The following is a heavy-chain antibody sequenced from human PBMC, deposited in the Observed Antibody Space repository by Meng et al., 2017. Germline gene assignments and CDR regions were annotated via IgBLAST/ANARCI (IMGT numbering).Heavy chain of an antibody. J-gene: IGHJ4*02. V-gene: IGHV3-15*01. CDR1: GFRVTDAW. D-gene: IGHD6-13*01. CDR3: ATGAAATDH. CDR2: INSNSDGGTT. Sequence: VQLVESGGGLVQPGGSLRLSCAASGFRVTDAWMSWVRQAPGKGLEWVGRINSNSDGGTTDYAAPVKGRFTISRDDSKNTLYLQMNSLITEDTAVYFCATGAAATDHWGQGTLVTVSS.